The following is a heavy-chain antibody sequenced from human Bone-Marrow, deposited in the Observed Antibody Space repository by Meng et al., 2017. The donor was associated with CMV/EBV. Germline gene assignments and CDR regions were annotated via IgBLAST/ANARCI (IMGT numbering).Heavy chain of an antibody. V-gene: IGHV4-34*01. CDR2: INHSGST. D-gene: IGHD6-19*01. CDR3: AKVLRGTAVAGYDY. Sequence: SETLSLTCAVYGGSFSGYYWSWIRQPPGKGLEWIGEINHSGSTNYNPSLKSRVTISVDTSKNQFSLKLSSVTAADTAVYYCAKVLRGTAVAGYDYWGQGTLVTVSS. J-gene: IGHJ4*02. CDR1: GGSFSGYY.